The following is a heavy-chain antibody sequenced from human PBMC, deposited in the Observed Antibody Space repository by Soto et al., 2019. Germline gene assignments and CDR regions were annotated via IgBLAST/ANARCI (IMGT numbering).Heavy chain of an antibody. J-gene: IGHJ4*02. CDR3: ARGSYYYDSSVYYFSFDY. V-gene: IGHV3-30-3*01. CDR2: ISYDGSNK. CDR1: GFTFTTYA. Sequence: LRLSCAASGFTFTTYAMHWVRQAPGKGLEWVAVISYDGSNKYYTDSVKGRFTISRDNSKSTLYLQMNGLRAEDTAVYYCARGSYYYDSSVYYFSFDYWAQGTLVTVSS. D-gene: IGHD3-22*01.